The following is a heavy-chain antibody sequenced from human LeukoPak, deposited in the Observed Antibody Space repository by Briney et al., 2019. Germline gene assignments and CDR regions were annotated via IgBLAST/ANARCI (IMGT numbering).Heavy chain of an antibody. V-gene: IGHV4-59*01. CDR3: ASEALTIFPPFFHF. J-gene: IGHJ4*02. D-gene: IGHD3-9*01. CDR2: INHIGST. Sequence: SETLSLTCTVSGGSISSYYWSWIRQPPGKGLEWVWYINHIGSTNYTPSLRSRVPISVDTSKNHSSLKLRSVPAADTAVYYCASEALTIFPPFFHFWGRGTLVTVSS. CDR1: GGSISSYY.